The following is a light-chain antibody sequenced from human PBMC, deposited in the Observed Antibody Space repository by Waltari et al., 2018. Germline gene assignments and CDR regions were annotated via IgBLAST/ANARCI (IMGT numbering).Light chain of an antibody. CDR2: GAS. J-gene: IGKJ1*01. CDR1: QSVSSN. CDR3: QEYNNWWT. Sequence: EIVMTQSPATLSVSPGERATLSCRASQSVSSNLAWYQQKPGQAPRLRIYGASTRATGGPARFSGSGSGTEFTLTISSLQSEDFAVYYCQEYNNWWTFGQGTKVEIK. V-gene: IGKV3-15*01.